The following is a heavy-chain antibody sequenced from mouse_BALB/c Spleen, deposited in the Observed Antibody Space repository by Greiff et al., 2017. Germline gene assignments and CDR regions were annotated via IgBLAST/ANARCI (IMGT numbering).Heavy chain of an antibody. CDR2: IRLKSNNYAT. J-gene: IGHJ2*01. CDR1: GFTFSNYW. Sequence: EVKLMESGGGLVQPGGSMKLSCVASGFTFSNYWMNWVRQSPEKGLEWVAEIRLKSNNYATHYAESVKGRFTISRDDSKSSVYLQMNNLRAEDTGIYYCTRRITLPDYWGQGTTLTVSS. CDR3: TRRITLPDY. V-gene: IGHV6-6*02. D-gene: IGHD2-4*01.